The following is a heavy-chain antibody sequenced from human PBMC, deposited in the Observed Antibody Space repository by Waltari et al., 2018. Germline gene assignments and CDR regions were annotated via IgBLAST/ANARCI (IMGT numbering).Heavy chain of an antibody. CDR2: SNSDGSST. V-gene: IGHV3-74*01. D-gene: IGHD4-17*01. CDR1: GFTYSLYW. Sequence: EVQLVESGGGLVQPGGSLRLSCVASGFTYSLYWMHWVGQAPGKGLVWVSRSNSDGSSTSYADSVKGRFTISKDNAKNTVYLQMNSLRAEDTAIYYCARGARRTTVTTGWWYFDLWGRGTLVTVSS. CDR3: ARGARRTTVTTGWWYFDL. J-gene: IGHJ2*01.